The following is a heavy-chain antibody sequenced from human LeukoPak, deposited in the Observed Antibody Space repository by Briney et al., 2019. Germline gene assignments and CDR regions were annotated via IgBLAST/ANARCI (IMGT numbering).Heavy chain of an antibody. V-gene: IGHV1-69*05. CDR2: IIPIFGTA. Sequence: ASVKVSCKASGGTFSSYAISWVRQAPGQGLEWMGGIIPIFGTANYAQKLQGRVTMTTDTSTSTAYMELRSLRSDDTAVYYCARDDYSNYPDYWGQGTLVTVSS. D-gene: IGHD4-11*01. J-gene: IGHJ4*02. CDR1: GGTFSSYA. CDR3: ARDDYSNYPDY.